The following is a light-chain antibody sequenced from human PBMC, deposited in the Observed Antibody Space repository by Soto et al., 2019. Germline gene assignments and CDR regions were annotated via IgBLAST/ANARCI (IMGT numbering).Light chain of an antibody. Sequence: DIPMTQSPSSLSASVGDRVTITCRASESIRNNLNGYQQKPGKAPKLLIYAASTLQSGVPSRFSGGGSGTEFTLTIGSLQPEDFTTYYCQQTYSTPRGAFGQGTKVEFK. CDR2: AAS. CDR1: ESIRNN. J-gene: IGKJ1*01. V-gene: IGKV1-39*01. CDR3: QQTYSTPRGA.